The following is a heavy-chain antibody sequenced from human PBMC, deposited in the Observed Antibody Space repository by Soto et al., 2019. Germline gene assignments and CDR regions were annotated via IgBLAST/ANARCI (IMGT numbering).Heavy chain of an antibody. J-gene: IGHJ6*02. V-gene: IGHV1-46*01. CDR1: GYTFTSYG. D-gene: IGHD3-16*01. Sequence: EASVKVSCKASGYTFTSYGISWVRQAPGQGLEWMGIINPSGGSTSYAQKFQGRVTMTRDTSTSTVYMELSSLRSEDTAVYYCAREAPTGDYYGMDVWGQGTTVTVSS. CDR3: AREAPTGDYYGMDV. CDR2: INPSGGST.